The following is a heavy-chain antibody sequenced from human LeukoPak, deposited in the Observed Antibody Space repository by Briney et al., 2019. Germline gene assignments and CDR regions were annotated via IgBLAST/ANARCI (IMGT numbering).Heavy chain of an antibody. CDR2: ISWNSGSL. D-gene: IGHD6-19*01. CDR3: AKAKRAVVGNYYDYNMDV. J-gene: IGHJ6*02. CDR1: GVKFDDYA. V-gene: IGHV3-9*01. Sequence: PGGSLRLSCAASGVKFDDYAMHWVRQAPGKGLEWVSGISWNSGSLGYVDSVKGRFTISRDNAKNSLYLQMNSLRAEDTALYYCAKAKRAVVGNYYDYNMDVWGQGTTVTVSS.